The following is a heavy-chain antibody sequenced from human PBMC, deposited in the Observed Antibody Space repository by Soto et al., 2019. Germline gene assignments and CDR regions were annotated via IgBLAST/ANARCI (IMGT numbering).Heavy chain of an antibody. J-gene: IGHJ5*02. Sequence: EVQLLESGGGLVQPGGSLRLSCAASGFTFSSSAMSWVRQAPGKGLEWVSAIRGTNGNTHYAESVKGRLTISRDNSNNTLYLQMNLLRAEDTAVYYCAKCAVDTIVTSGWCNGLDPWGQGTLVIVSS. CDR3: AKCAVDTIVTSGWCNGLDP. CDR1: GFTFSSSA. D-gene: IGHD6-19*01. V-gene: IGHV3-23*01. CDR2: IRGTNGNT.